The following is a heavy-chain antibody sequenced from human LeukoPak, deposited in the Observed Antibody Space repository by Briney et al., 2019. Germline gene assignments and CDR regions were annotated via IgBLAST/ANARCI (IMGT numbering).Heavy chain of an antibody. CDR1: GFTFSTYS. J-gene: IGHJ4*02. D-gene: IGHD6-19*01. CDR2: ISSLSGTI. V-gene: IGHV3-48*01. CDR3: AREAVAGHTYG. Sequence: GGSLRLSCAASGFTFSTYSMNWVRQAPGEGLEWVSYISSLSGTIYYADSVKGRFTISRDNAKNSLYLQMNSLRAEDTALYYCAREAVAGHTYGWGQGTLVTVSS.